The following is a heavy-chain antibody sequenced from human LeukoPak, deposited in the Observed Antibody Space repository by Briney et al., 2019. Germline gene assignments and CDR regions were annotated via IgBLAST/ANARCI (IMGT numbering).Heavy chain of an antibody. Sequence: GGSLRLSCAASGFTFDDYGMIWVRQAPGKGLEWVSYITWNGATMAYGDSVKGRFTISRDNAENLLYLEMNSLRAEDTAVYYCAREGGNGWYSGWFDPWGQGILVTVSS. CDR2: ITWNGATM. CDR1: GFTFDDYG. J-gene: IGHJ5*02. CDR3: AREGGNGWYSGWFDP. D-gene: IGHD6-19*01. V-gene: IGHV3-20*04.